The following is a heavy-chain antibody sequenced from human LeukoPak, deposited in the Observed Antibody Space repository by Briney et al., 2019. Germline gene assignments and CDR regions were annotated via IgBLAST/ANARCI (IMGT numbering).Heavy chain of an antibody. Sequence: GGSLRLSCAASGFTFSDYYMSWIRQAPGKGLEWVSDISGSGSSIYYADSVKGRFTISRDNAKNSLYLQMNSLRAEDTAVYYCAGERVGEHIVWIPAKGDGMDFWGKGRPVTVSS. CDR3: AGERVGEHIVWIPAKGDGMDF. V-gene: IGHV3-11*01. D-gene: IGHD2-21*01. CDR1: GFTFSDYY. CDR2: ISGSGSSI. J-gene: IGHJ6*04.